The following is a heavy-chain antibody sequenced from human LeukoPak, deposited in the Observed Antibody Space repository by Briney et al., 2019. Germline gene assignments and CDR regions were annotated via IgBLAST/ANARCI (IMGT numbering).Heavy chain of an antibody. Sequence: SETLSLTCTVSGGSISGFYWSWIRQPPGKGLEWIGYIFNSGSTNYNPSLKSRVTISVDTSENQISLKLSSVTAADTAEYYCARVGYCTGGSCYSDYLYGMDVWGQGTPVTVSS. D-gene: IGHD2-15*01. J-gene: IGHJ6*02. CDR3: ARVGYCTGGSCYSDYLYGMDV. V-gene: IGHV4-59*01. CDR2: IFNSGST. CDR1: GGSISGFY.